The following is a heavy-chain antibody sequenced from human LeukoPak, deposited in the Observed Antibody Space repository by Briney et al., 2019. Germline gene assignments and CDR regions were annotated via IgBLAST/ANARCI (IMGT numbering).Heavy chain of an antibody. CDR2: ISAYNGNR. D-gene: IGHD6-19*01. Sequence: GASVTVSLTSSGYTFTCYGFGWLRLPPAQGLGWMGCISAYNGNRNYAQKLQGRVTMTTDTSTSTAYMELRSLRSDDTAVYYCARDGGRGWYQDFEAFDTWGQGTMVTVSS. V-gene: IGHV1-18*01. CDR1: GYTFTCYG. J-gene: IGHJ3*02. CDR3: ARDGGRGWYQDFEAFDT.